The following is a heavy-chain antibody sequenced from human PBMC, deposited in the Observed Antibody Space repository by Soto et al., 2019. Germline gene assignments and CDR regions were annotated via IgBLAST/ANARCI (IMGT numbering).Heavy chain of an antibody. J-gene: IGHJ4*02. V-gene: IGHV3-30-3*01. D-gene: IGHD3-16*01. CDR3: ARDGGAY. Sequence: QVQLVESGGGVVQPGRSRRLSCAASGFTFSSYAMHWVRRAPGKGLEWMAVMSYDGSNKYYADCVKGRFTISRDNSKNTLYMKMNRLTPEDTALYYCARDGGAYWGEGTLVIVSS. CDR2: MSYDGSNK. CDR1: GFTFSSYA.